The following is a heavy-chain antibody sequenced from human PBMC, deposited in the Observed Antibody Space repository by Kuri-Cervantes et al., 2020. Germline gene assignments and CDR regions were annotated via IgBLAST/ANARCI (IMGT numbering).Heavy chain of an antibody. CDR2: IIPIFGTA. Sequence: SVKVSCKASGGTFSSYAISWVRQAPGQGLEWMGGIIPIFGTANYAQKFQGRVTITADKSTSTAYMELSSLRSEDTAVYYCARGRRPLHSSSWKHSYFDYWGQGTLVTVSS. CDR3: ARGRRPLHSSSWKHSYFDY. CDR1: GGTFSSYA. V-gene: IGHV1-69*06. J-gene: IGHJ4*02. D-gene: IGHD6-13*01.